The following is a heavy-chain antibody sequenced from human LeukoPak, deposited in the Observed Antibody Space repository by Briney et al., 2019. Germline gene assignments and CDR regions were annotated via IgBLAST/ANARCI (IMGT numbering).Heavy chain of an antibody. CDR1: GFTFNSYG. J-gene: IGHJ6*03. CDR3: AKLRGDFWSGSYYYYMDV. V-gene: IGHV3-23*01. Sequence: PGGSLRLSCAASGFTFNSYGMSWVRQAPGKGLEWVSVISGSGGRTYYADSLKGRFTMSRDNSKNTVYVQMDSLRAEDTAVYYCAKLRGDFWSGSYYYYMDVWGKGTTVTVSS. CDR2: ISGSGGRT. D-gene: IGHD3-3*01.